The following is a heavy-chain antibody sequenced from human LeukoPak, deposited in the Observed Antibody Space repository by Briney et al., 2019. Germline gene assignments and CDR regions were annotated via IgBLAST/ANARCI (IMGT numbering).Heavy chain of an antibody. V-gene: IGHV1-2*02. J-gene: IGHJ5*02. Sequence: ASVKVSCKASGYTFTGYYMHWVRQAPGQGLEWMGWINPNGGGTNYAQKFQGGVTMTRDTSISTAYMELSRLRSDDTAVYYCARGRPPYQLPQYNWFDPWGQGTLVTVSS. CDR3: ARGRPPYQLPQYNWFDP. CDR2: INPNGGGT. CDR1: GYTFTGYY. D-gene: IGHD2-2*01.